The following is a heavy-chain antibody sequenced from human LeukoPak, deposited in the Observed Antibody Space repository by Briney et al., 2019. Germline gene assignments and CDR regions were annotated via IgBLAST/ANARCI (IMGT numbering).Heavy chain of an antibody. J-gene: IGHJ4*02. V-gene: IGHV3-33*01. D-gene: IGHD3-10*01. CDR2: IWYDGSNK. CDR3: AGDNRMVRGTIDY. CDR1: GFTFSSYG. Sequence: GGSLRLSCAASGFTFSSYGMHWVRQAPGKGLEWVAVIWYDGSNKYYADSVKGRFTISRDNSKNTLYLQMNSLRAEDTAVYYCAGDNRMVRGTIDYWGQGTLVTVSS.